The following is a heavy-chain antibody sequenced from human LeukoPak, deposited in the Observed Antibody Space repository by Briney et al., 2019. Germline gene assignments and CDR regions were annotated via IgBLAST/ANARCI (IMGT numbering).Heavy chain of an antibody. J-gene: IGHJ4*02. CDR3: ASTERCSTTCPLDY. CDR2: INHSGST. CDR1: GGSFRGYY. Sequence: SETLSLTCAVYGGSFRGYYRSWIRQPPGKGLEWIGEINHSGSTNYNPSLKSRVTISLDTSMKKFSLKLNSVTAADTAVYYCASTERCSTTCPLDYWGQGTLVTVSS. V-gene: IGHV4-34*01. D-gene: IGHD2-2*01.